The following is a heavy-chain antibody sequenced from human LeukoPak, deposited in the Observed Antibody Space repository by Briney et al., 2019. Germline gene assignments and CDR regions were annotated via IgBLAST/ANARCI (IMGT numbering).Heavy chain of an antibody. D-gene: IGHD1-26*01. V-gene: IGHV4-34*01. CDR2: INHSGST. Sequence: SETLSLTCAVYGGSFSGYYWSWIRQPPGKGLEWIGEINHSGSTNYNPSLKSRVTISVDTSKNQFSLKLRAVTAADTAVYYCARDRLSGSYTGRFDYWGQGTVVTVSS. CDR1: GGSFSGYY. CDR3: ARDRLSGSYTGRFDY. J-gene: IGHJ4*02.